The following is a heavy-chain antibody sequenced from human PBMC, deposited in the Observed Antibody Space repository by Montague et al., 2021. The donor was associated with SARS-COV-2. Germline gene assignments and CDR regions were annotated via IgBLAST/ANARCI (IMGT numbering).Heavy chain of an antibody. D-gene: IGHD3-10*01. J-gene: IGHJ6*03. CDR2: IHHGEST. V-gene: IGHV4-34*01. Sequence: SETLSLTCAVHGGSFSTYSWNWIRQPPRKGLEWIGEIHHGESTNXNPSLKSRVTISADTSKNQFSLKLTSVAAADTAVYYCARLGDGVVPSPILGVGPYYSYYYMDVWGKGTTVTVSS. CDR3: ARLGDGVVPSPILGVGPYYSYYYMDV. CDR1: GGSFSTYS.